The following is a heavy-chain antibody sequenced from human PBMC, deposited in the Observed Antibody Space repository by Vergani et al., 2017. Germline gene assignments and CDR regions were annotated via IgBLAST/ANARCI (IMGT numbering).Heavy chain of an antibody. CDR1: GFTFSSYW. Sequence: EVQLVESGGGLVQPGGSLRLSCAASGFTFSSYWMSWVRQAPGKGVEWVANIKQDGSEKYYVDSVKGRFTISRDNAKNSLYLQMNSLRAEDTAVYYCARIQKRYYYGSGSYYYFDYWGQGTLVTVSS. CDR2: IKQDGSEK. V-gene: IGHV3-7*01. J-gene: IGHJ4*02. CDR3: ARIQKRYYYGSGSYYYFDY. D-gene: IGHD3-10*01.